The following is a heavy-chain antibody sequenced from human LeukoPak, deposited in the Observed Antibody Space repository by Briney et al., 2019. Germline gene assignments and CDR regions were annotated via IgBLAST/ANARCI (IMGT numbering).Heavy chain of an antibody. CDR3: AREGTAGTNLNWFDP. J-gene: IGHJ5*02. CDR1: GGSINGYH. CDR2: MYTGGST. Sequence: SETLSLTCTVSGGSINGYHWSWIRQPAGKGLEWIGHMYTGGSTNYNPSLKSRVTISVDTSKNQFSLKLSSVTAADTAVYYCAREGTAGTNLNWFDPWGQGTLVTVSS. D-gene: IGHD1-1*01. V-gene: IGHV4-4*07.